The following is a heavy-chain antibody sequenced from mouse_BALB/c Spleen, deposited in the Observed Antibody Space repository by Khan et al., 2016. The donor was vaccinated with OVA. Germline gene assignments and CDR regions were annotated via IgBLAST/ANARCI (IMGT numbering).Heavy chain of an antibody. J-gene: IGHJ1*01. CDR1: GFTFSSFG. Sequence: EVQLVESGGGLVQPGGSRKLSCAASGFTFSSFGMHWVRQAPKKGLEWVAYISSGSSTIYYVDTVKGRFTISRDNPKNTLFLQMTSLRSEDTAMYYGARSGGNFHWYFDGGGGGTSVTGSS. CDR3: ARSGGNFHWYFDG. D-gene: IGHD2-1*01. V-gene: IGHV5-17*02. CDR2: ISSGSSTI.